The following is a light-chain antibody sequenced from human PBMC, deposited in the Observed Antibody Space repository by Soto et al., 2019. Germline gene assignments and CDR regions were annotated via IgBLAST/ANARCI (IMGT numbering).Light chain of an antibody. CDR3: QQYGSSPLT. V-gene: IGKV3-20*01. CDR2: GAS. J-gene: IGKJ4*01. CDR1: QSVSSSY. Sequence: IALTQSPGTLSLSSGERASLSWRASQSVSSSYLAWYQQKPGQAPRLLIYGASSRATGIPDRFSGSGSGTDFTLTISRLEPEDFAVYYCQQYGSSPLTFGGGTKVDIK.